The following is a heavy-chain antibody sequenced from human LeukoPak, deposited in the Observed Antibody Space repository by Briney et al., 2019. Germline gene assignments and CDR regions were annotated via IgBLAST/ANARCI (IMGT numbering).Heavy chain of an antibody. V-gene: IGHV4-59*01. D-gene: IGHD6-13*01. CDR2: IYYSGST. J-gene: IGHJ5*02. CDR1: GGSISSYY. Sequence: KPSETLSLTCTVSGGSISSYYWSWIRQPPGKGLEWIGYIYYSGSTNYNPSLKSRVTISVDTSKNQFSLKLSSVTAADTAVYYCARDLPDSKYNLFDPWGQGTLVTVSS. CDR3: ARDLPDSKYNLFDP.